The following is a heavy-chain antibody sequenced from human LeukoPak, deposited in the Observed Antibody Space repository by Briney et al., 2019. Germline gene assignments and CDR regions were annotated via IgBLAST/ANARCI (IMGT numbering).Heavy chain of an antibody. CDR1: GFTFSDYY. D-gene: IGHD1-26*01. J-gene: IGHJ4*02. CDR2: KKQDGSEK. CDR3: ARDGVEVGVTKPGDY. V-gene: IGHV3-7*01. Sequence: GGSLRLSCAASGFTFSDYYMSWIRQAPGKGLEWVANKKQDGSEKYYVDSVKGRFTISRDNAKNSLYLQMNSLRAEDTAVYYCARDGVEVGVTKPGDYWGQGTLVTVSS.